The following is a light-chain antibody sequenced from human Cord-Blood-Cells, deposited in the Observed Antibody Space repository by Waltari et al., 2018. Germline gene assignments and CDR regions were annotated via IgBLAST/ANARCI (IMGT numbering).Light chain of an antibody. CDR1: SSDVGRYNL. Sequence: QSALTQPASVSGSPGQSNTISCTGTSSDVGRYNLFSWYQQHPGKAPKLMIYEGSKRPSGVSNRFSGSKSGNTASLTISGLQAEDEADYYCCSYAGSLWVFGGGTKLTVL. CDR3: CSYAGSLWV. J-gene: IGLJ3*02. CDR2: EGS. V-gene: IGLV2-23*01.